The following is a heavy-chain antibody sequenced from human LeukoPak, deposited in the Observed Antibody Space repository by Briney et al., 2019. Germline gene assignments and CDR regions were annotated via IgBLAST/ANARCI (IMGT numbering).Heavy chain of an antibody. D-gene: IGHD6-13*01. CDR2: ISSSSSTI. CDR3: ASSSSSSWYYYMDV. CDR1: GFTFSSYS. V-gene: IGHV3-48*01. J-gene: IGHJ6*03. Sequence: GGSLRLSCAASGFTFSSYSMNWVRQAPGKGLEWVSYISSSSSTIYYADSVKGRFTISRDNSKNTLYLQMNSLRAEDTAVYYCASSSSSSWYYYMDVWGKGTTVTISS.